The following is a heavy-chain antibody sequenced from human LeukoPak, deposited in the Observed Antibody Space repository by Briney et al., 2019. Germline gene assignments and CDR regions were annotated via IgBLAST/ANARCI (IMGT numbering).Heavy chain of an antibody. CDR3: ARARDGYSNFFDY. V-gene: IGHV4-61*02. CDR1: GGSISSGSYD. J-gene: IGHJ4*02. CDR2: IYTSRTT. D-gene: IGHD5-24*01. Sequence: SETLSLTCTVSGGSISSGSYDWSWIRQPAGRGLQWIGRIYTSRTTNYNPSLNSRVTIPVDTSKNQFSLELSSVTAADTAVYFCARARDGYSNFFDYWGQGTLVCVSS.